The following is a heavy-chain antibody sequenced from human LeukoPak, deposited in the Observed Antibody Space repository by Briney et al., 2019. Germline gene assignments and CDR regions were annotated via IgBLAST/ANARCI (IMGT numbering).Heavy chain of an antibody. CDR1: GYTFTGYY. D-gene: IGHD3-10*01. CDR3: VREGRGPQTDY. J-gene: IGHJ4*02. CDR2: INPNSGGT. Sequence: ASVKVSCKASGYTFTGYYMHWVRQAPGQGLEWMGWINPNSGGTNYAQSFQGRVTMTRDTSISTAYMEVSRLRSDDTAVYYCVREGRGPQTDYWGQGALVTVSS. V-gene: IGHV1-2*02.